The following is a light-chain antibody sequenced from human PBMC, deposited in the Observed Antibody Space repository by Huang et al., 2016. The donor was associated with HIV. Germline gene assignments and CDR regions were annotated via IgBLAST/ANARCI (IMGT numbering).Light chain of an antibody. CDR3: LQYEDYQPST. CDR1: QDIDNY. Sequence: DIQMTQSPSAMSASVGDRVTITCRASQDIDNYLAWFQQKSGKVPKRLFFAASGLQSGVPSRFSVSGSGIEFTLTISSLQPEDFATYYCLQYEDYQPSTFGQGTRVEIK. J-gene: IGKJ1*01. CDR2: AAS. V-gene: IGKV1-17*03.